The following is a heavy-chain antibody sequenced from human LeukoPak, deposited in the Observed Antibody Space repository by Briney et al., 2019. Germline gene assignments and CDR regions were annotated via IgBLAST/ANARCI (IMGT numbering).Heavy chain of an antibody. Sequence: PSETLSLTCTVSGGSISSYCWSWIRQPAGKGLEWIGRIYTSGSTNYNPSLKRRVTMSVDTSKNQFSLKLSSVTAADTAVYYCARVVTIFVDAFDIWGQGTMVTVSS. D-gene: IGHD3-9*01. J-gene: IGHJ3*02. V-gene: IGHV4-4*07. CDR3: ARVVTIFVDAFDI. CDR2: IYTSGST. CDR1: GGSISSYC.